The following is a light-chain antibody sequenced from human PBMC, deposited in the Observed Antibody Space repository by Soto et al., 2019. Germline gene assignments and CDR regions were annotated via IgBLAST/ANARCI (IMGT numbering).Light chain of an antibody. Sequence: IVLTHSPCTLSLSPGETATLSCRADQSITGNFLAWYQQKPGQAPRLLLSYASKRATGVPARFSGSGSGTDFTLTISSLEPEDFAVYYCQQYNNWPQTFGQGTKVDIK. CDR2: YAS. CDR1: QSITGNF. CDR3: QQYNNWPQT. V-gene: IGKV3-11*01. J-gene: IGKJ1*01.